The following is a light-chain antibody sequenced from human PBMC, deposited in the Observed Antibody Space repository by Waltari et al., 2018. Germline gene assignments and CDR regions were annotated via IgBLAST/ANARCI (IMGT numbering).Light chain of an antibody. V-gene: IGKV4-1*01. J-gene: IGKJ4*01. CDR1: QSVLYSSKNKNY. Sequence: DIVMTQSPDSLAVSLGARATINCQSSQSVLYSSKNKNYLSWYQQKPGQPPKLLIYWASTRESGVPDRFSGSGSGTDFTLTISSLQAEDVAVYYCQQYYTTPSFGGGTKVEIK. CDR2: WAS. CDR3: QQYYTTPS.